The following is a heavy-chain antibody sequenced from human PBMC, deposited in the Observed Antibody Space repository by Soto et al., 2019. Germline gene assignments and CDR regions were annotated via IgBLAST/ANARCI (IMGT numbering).Heavy chain of an antibody. CDR1: GGSISSGDYY. CDR2: IYYSGST. J-gene: IGHJ5*02. Sequence: QVQLQESGPGLMQPSQTLSLTCAVSGGSISSGDYYWSWIRQHPGKGLEWIGYIYYSGSTYYNPSLKSRVTISVDTSKNQFSLKLSSVTAADTAVYYCARWWSGSRQGFDPWGQGTLVTVSS. V-gene: IGHV4-31*11. CDR3: ARWWSGSRQGFDP. D-gene: IGHD3-3*01.